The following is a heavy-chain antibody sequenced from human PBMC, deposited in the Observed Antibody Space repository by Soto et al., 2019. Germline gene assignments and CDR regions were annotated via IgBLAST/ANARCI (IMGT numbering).Heavy chain of an antibody. CDR1: GGTFSSYT. CDR2: IIPILGIA. Sequence: GASVKVSCKASGGTFSSYTISWVRQAPGQGLEWMGRIIPILGIANYAQKFQGRVTITADKSTSTAYMELSSLRSEDTAVYYCARVSYYGSGSYWPGFDYWGQGTLVTVSS. D-gene: IGHD3-10*01. V-gene: IGHV1-69*02. CDR3: ARVSYYGSGSYWPGFDY. J-gene: IGHJ4*02.